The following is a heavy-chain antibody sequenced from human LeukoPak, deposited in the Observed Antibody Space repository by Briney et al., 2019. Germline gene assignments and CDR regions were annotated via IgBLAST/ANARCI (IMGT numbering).Heavy chain of an antibody. CDR2: INPNSGGT. CDR1: GYTFTSYG. Sequence: ASVKVSCKASGYTFTSYGITWVRQAPGQGLEWMGWINPNSGGTNYAQKFQGRVTMTRDTSISTAYMELSGLRSDDTAVYYCARDTFSQGETPFDYWGQGTLVTVSS. D-gene: IGHD1-26*01. V-gene: IGHV1-2*02. CDR3: ARDTFSQGETPFDY. J-gene: IGHJ4*02.